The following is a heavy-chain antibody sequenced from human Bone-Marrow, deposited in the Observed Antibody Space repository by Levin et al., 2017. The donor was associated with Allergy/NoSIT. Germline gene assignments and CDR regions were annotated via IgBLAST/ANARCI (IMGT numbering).Heavy chain of an antibody. CDR3: ATARWRGDTGYFDY. Sequence: HSGGSLRLSCAASGFTFSSTAMSWVRQAPGKGLEWVSAISGSAISTYYADSVKGRFTISRDNSKNTLYLQMDSLRGEDTAAYYCATARWRGDTGYFDYWGQGALVTVSS. CDR2: ISGSAIST. V-gene: IGHV3-23*01. J-gene: IGHJ4*02. CDR1: GFTFSSTA. D-gene: IGHD3-16*01.